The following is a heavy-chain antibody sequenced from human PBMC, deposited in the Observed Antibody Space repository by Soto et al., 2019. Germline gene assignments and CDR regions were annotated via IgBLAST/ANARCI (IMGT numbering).Heavy chain of an antibody. V-gene: IGHV3-23*01. D-gene: IGHD3-22*01. CDR3: AKDPIPRNYYYDSSGYYWYESFDY. J-gene: IGHJ4*02. CDR1: GFTFSSYA. CDR2: ISGSGGST. Sequence: GGSLRLSCAASGFTFSSYAMSWVRQAPGKGLEWVSAISGSGGSTYYADSVKGRFTISRDNSKNTLYLQMNSLRAEDTAVYYCAKDPIPRNYYYDSSGYYWYESFDYWGQGTLVTVSS.